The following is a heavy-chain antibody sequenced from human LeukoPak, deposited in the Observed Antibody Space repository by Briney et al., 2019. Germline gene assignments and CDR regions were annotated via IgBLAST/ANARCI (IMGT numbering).Heavy chain of an antibody. Sequence: GGSLRLSCVASGFTFSPHYMDWVRQSPGQGLEWVGLIRNKADGYTTIYAASVKGRFTITRDDSKNSVYLQMDSLKTEDTAVYYCGDLGSTGTDHWGQGTLVTVSS. CDR3: GDLGSTGTDH. J-gene: IGHJ4*02. CDR1: GFTFSPHY. V-gene: IGHV3-72*01. CDR2: IRNKADGYTT. D-gene: IGHD4-17*01.